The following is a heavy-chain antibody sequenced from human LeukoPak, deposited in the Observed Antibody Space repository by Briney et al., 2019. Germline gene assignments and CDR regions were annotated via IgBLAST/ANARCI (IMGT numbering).Heavy chain of an antibody. Sequence: SETLSLTCTVSGGSISSYYWGWIRQPPGKGLEWIGYIYYSGSTNYNPSLKSRVTISVDTSKNQFSLKLSSVTAADTAVYYCARGPYDFWSGYLYYYYGMDVWGQGTTVTVSS. CDR1: GGSISSYY. J-gene: IGHJ6*02. CDR2: IYYSGST. D-gene: IGHD3-3*01. CDR3: ARGPYDFWSGYLYYYYGMDV. V-gene: IGHV4-59*01.